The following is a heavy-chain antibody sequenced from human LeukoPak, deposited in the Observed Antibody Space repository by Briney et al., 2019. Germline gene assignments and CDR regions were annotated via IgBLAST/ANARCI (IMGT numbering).Heavy chain of an antibody. CDR2: ISFSSTYI. Sequence: GGSLRLSCAASGFTFSSSWMTWVRQAPGKGLEWVSSISFSSTYIYYADSVKGRFTISRDNAKNSLYLQMNSLRAEGTAVYYCAELGITMIGGVWGKGTTVTVSS. CDR1: GFTFSSSW. V-gene: IGHV3-21*01. J-gene: IGHJ6*03. D-gene: IGHD3-10*02. CDR3: AELGITMIGGV.